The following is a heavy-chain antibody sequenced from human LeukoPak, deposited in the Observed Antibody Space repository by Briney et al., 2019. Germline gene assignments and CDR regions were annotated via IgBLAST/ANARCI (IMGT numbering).Heavy chain of an antibody. J-gene: IGHJ4*02. CDR1: GGTFSNYA. D-gene: IGHD3-22*01. CDR3: ARGWDYDSGGRPTAYVY. Sequence: ASVKVSCKASGGTFSNYAINWARQAPGQGPEWMGGIIPIFGTANYAQKFQGRVTITADESTSTVYMELNSLKSEDTAVYYCARGWDYDSGGRPTAYVYWGQGTLVTVSS. V-gene: IGHV1-69*13. CDR2: IIPIFGTA.